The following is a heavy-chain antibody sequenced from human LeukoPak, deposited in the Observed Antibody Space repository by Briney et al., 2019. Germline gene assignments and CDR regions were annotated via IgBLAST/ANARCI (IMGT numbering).Heavy chain of an antibody. CDR1: GGSISSNNW. D-gene: IGHD3-16*01. J-gene: IGHJ6*03. CDR3: ARETSQKGAHYMDV. Sequence: SGTLSLTCAVSGGSISSNNWWTWVRPPPGKGLEWSGEIYHSGSTNYNPSLKSRVTISVDKSKNQFSLKLSSVTAADTAVYYCARETSQKGAHYMDVWGKGTTVTISS. CDR2: IYHSGST. V-gene: IGHV4-4*02.